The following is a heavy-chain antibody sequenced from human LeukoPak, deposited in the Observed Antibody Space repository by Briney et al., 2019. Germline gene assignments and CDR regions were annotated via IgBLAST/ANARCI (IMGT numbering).Heavy chain of an antibody. CDR3: ARASYYYGSGSYPYQSCFDP. D-gene: IGHD3-10*01. CDR1: GYSISSGYY. CDR2: IYHSGST. V-gene: IGHV4-38-2*01. Sequence: SETLSLTCAVSGYSISSGYYWGWIRQPPGKGLEWIGSIYHSGSTYYNPSLKSRVTISVDTSKNTLSLKLSSVTAADTAVYYCARASYYYGSGSYPYQSCFDPWGQGTLGTVSS. J-gene: IGHJ5*02.